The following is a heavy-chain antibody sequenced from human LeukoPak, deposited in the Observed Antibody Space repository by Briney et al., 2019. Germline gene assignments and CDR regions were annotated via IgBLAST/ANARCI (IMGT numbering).Heavy chain of an antibody. CDR1: DGSINSYY. J-gene: IGHJ6*02. Sequence: SETLSLTCSVSDGSINSYYWNWIRRPPGKGLEWIGYIYYNGNTNYSPFLKSRVTMSVDTSKNLFSLKVSSVTAADTAVYYCARGRSDYYGMDVWGQGTTVTVSS. CDR2: IYYNGNT. D-gene: IGHD1-26*01. CDR3: ARGRSDYYGMDV. V-gene: IGHV4-59*01.